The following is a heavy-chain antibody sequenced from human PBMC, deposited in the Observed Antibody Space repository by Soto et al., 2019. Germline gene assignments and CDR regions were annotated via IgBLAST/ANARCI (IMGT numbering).Heavy chain of an antibody. Sequence: EVQLLESGGGLVQPGGSLRVSCAASGFPFSSNALSWFGLAPGKGLEWVSTISGSDGSTYYADPVQGRFTISRDSSRNTLYLQMNSLRAYDTAVYYCAKEAAAGLYFFDYWGQGTLVTVSS. CDR3: AKEAAAGLYFFDY. V-gene: IGHV3-23*01. CDR1: GFPFSSNA. J-gene: IGHJ4*02. D-gene: IGHD6-13*01. CDR2: ISGSDGST.